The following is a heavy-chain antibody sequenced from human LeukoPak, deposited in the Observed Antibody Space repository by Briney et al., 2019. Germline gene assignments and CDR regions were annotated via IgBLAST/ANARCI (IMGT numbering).Heavy chain of an antibody. CDR2: ISYDGSNK. Sequence: GGSLRLSCAASGFTFSSYGMHWVRQAPGKGLEWVAVISYDGSNKYYADSVKGRFTTSRDNSKNTLCLQMNSLRAEDTAVYYCAKGSIAAAGTIDYWGQGTLVTVSS. J-gene: IGHJ4*02. D-gene: IGHD6-13*01. CDR3: AKGSIAAAGTIDY. V-gene: IGHV3-30*18. CDR1: GFTFSSYG.